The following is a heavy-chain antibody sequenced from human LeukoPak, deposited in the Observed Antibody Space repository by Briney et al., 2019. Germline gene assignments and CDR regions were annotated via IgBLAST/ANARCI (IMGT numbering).Heavy chain of an antibody. D-gene: IGHD6-13*01. J-gene: IGHJ4*02. CDR3: AKAPGIAAAGLDY. CDR1: GFTFDDYA. V-gene: IGHV3-9*01. Sequence: GGSLRLSCAASGFTFDDYAMHWVRQAPGKGLEWVSGISWNSGSIGYADSVKGRFTISRDNAKNSLYLQMNSLGAEDTALYYCAKAPGIAAAGLDYWGQGTLVTVSS. CDR2: ISWNSGSI.